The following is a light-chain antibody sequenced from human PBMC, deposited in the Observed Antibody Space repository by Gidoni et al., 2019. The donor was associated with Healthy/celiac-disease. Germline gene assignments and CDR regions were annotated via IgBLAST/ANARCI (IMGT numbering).Light chain of an antibody. CDR3: QSYDSSLSGYVV. J-gene: IGLJ2*01. Sequence: QSVLTQPPPVSGAPGQRVTISCTGSSSTIGAGYDVPWYQQLPGTAPNLLIYGNSTRPPAVPDRFSGANSGTSASLAITGLQAEDEADYYCQSYDSSLSGYVVFGGGTKLTVL. V-gene: IGLV1-40*01. CDR2: GNS. CDR1: SSTIGAGYD.